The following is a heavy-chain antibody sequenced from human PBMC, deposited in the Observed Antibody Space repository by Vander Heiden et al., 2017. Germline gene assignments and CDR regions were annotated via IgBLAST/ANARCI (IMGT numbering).Heavy chain of an antibody. CDR3: ARDSHWIWAVTGTIDY. D-gene: IGHD1-1*01. J-gene: IGHJ4*02. V-gene: IGHV3-30*03. CDR1: GFSFSDYG. CDR2: ISYDGSNK. Sequence: QVQLVESGGGVVQSGRSLRLSCEASGFSFSDYGMHWVRQAPGKGLEWVAVISYDGSNKYYADSVKGRFTISRDNSKNTLYLQMNSPRAEDTAVYYCARDSHWIWAVTGTIDYWGQGTLVTVSS.